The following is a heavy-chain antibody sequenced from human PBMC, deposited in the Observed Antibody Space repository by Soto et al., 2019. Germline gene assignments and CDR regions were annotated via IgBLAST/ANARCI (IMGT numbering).Heavy chain of an antibody. Sequence: QVPLVESGGGVVQPGRSLRLSCAASGFTFSSYGMHWVRQAPGKGLEWVAVISYDGSNKYYADSVKGRFTISRDNSKNTLYLQMNSLRAEDTAVYYCAKEPRSNTRGDPDYWGQGTLVTVSS. CDR2: ISYDGSNK. J-gene: IGHJ4*02. CDR3: AKEPRSNTRGDPDY. V-gene: IGHV3-30*18. D-gene: IGHD3-10*01. CDR1: GFTFSSYG.